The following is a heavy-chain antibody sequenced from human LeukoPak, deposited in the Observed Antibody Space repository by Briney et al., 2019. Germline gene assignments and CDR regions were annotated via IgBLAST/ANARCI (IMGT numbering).Heavy chain of an antibody. Sequence: ASVKVSCKASGYTFTGYYMHWVRQAPGQGLEWMGWINPNSGGTNYAQKFQGRVTMTRDTSISTAYMELSRLRSDDTAVYYCARDGVYDFWSGYRYYFDYWGQGTLVTVSS. CDR2: INPNSGGT. J-gene: IGHJ4*02. D-gene: IGHD3-3*01. V-gene: IGHV1-2*02. CDR3: ARDGVYDFWSGYRYYFDY. CDR1: GYTFTGYY.